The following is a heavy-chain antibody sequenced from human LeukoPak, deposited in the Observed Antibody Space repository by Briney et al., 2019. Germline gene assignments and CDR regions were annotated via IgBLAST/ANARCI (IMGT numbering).Heavy chain of an antibody. Sequence: ASVKVSCKASGYTFTGYYMHWVRQAPGQELEWMGWINPNSGGTNYAQKFQGRVTMTRDTSISTAYMELSRLRSDDTAVYYCARAPKGPGGQWPLPDYWGQGTLVTVSS. V-gene: IGHV1-2*02. CDR2: INPNSGGT. CDR1: GYTFTGYY. J-gene: IGHJ4*02. CDR3: ARAPKGPGGQWPLPDY. D-gene: IGHD6-19*01.